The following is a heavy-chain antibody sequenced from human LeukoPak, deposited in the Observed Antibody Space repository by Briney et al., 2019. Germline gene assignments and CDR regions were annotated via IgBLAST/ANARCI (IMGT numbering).Heavy chain of an antibody. V-gene: IGHV4-61*02. D-gene: IGHD1-26*01. Sequence: KPSQTLSLTCTVSGGSISSGSYYWSWIRQPAGKGLEWIGRIYTSGSTNYNPSPKSRVTISVDTSKNQFSLKLSSVTAADTAVYYCATGQWELLGDYWGREPWSPSPQ. CDR2: IYTSGST. CDR1: GGSISSGSYY. J-gene: IGHJ4*02. CDR3: ATGQWELLGDY.